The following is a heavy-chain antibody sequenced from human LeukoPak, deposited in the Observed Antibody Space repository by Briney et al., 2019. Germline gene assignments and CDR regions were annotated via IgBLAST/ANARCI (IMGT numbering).Heavy chain of an antibody. CDR1: GFTFSNYA. V-gene: IGHV3-23*01. CDR3: ARYYYDSSGYYWAPPDY. J-gene: IGHJ4*02. Sequence: GGSLRLSCAASGFTFSNYAMSWVRQAPGEGLEWVSAITGSGGTTYYADSVKGLFTISRDHSKNMLYLQMKSLRAEDTAVYYCARYYYDSSGYYWAPPDYWGQGTLVTVSS. D-gene: IGHD3-22*01. CDR2: ITGSGGTT.